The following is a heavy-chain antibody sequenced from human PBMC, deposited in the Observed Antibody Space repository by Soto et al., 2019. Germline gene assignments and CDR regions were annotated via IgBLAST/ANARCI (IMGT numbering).Heavy chain of an antibody. CDR3: ARDPGRFLEWLLDYYYYGMDV. CDR2: ISYDGSNK. J-gene: IGHJ6*02. CDR1: GFTFSSYA. Sequence: GGSLRLSCAASGFTFSSYAMHWVRQAPGKGLEWVAVISYDGSNKYYADSVKGRFTISRDNSKNTLYLQMNSLRAEDTAVYYCARDPGRFLEWLLDYYYYGMDVWGQGTTVTVSS. D-gene: IGHD3-3*01. V-gene: IGHV3-30-3*01.